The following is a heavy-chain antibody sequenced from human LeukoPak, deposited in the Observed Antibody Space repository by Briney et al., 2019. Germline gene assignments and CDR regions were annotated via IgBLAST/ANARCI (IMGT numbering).Heavy chain of an antibody. V-gene: IGHV4-34*01. D-gene: IGHD5-18*01. CDR3: ARGVVSNPPGGYSYRKRSCFDY. Sequence: SETLSLTCAVYGGSFSGYYWSWIRQPPGKGLEWIGEINHSGSTNYNPSLKSRVTISVDTSKNQFSLKLSSVTAAATAVYYCARGVVSNPPGGYSYRKRSCFDYWGQGTLVTVSS. J-gene: IGHJ4*02. CDR1: GGSFSGYY. CDR2: INHSGST.